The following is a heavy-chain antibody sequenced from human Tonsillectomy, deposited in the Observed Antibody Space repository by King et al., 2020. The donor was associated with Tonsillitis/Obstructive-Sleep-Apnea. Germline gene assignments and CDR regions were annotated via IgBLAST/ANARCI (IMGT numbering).Heavy chain of an antibody. CDR1: GYTFTSYG. V-gene: IGHV1-18*01. CDR2: ISAYNGNT. Sequence: QLVQSGAEVKKPGASVKVSCKASGYTFTSYGISWVRQAPGQGLEWMGWISAYNGNTNYAQKLQGRGTMTTDTSTSTAYMELRSLRSDDTAVYYCARYIVVVPAAFTLDAFDIWGQGTMVTVSS. D-gene: IGHD2-2*01. CDR3: ARYIVVVPAAFTLDAFDI. J-gene: IGHJ3*02.